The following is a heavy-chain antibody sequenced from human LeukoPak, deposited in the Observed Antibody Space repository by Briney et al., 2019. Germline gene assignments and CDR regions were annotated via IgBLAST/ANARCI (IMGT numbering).Heavy chain of an antibody. CDR1: GGSISSSSYY. Sequence: PSETLSLTCTVSGGSISSSSYYWGWIRQPPGKGLEWIGSMYYSGSTYYNPSLKSRVTILGDTTRNQFSLKLSSVTAADTAVYYCARATELLPPRFDYWGQGTLVTASS. CDR3: ARATELLPPRFDY. CDR2: MYYSGST. V-gene: IGHV4-39*07. J-gene: IGHJ4*02. D-gene: IGHD1-26*01.